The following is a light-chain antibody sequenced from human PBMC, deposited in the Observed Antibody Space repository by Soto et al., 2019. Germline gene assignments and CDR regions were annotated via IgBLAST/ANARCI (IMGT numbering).Light chain of an antibody. CDR3: QQYGTSPWA. V-gene: IGKV3-20*01. J-gene: IGKJ1*01. CDR2: GAS. Sequence: EIGLTQSPGTLSLSPGERTTLSCRASQSVPSSSLAWFQHKSGQAPRLLIYGASSRDTGIPDRFSGSGSGTDFSLTISRLEPDDSAVYYCQQYGTSPWAFGQGTKVEIK. CDR1: QSVPSSS.